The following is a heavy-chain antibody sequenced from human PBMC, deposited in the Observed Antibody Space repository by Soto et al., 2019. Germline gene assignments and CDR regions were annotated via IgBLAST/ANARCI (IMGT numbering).Heavy chain of an antibody. CDR3: ARLGSSGWYQGSYFDY. CDR1: GGSITRNNHF. CDR2: IQYGGTT. Sequence: QLQLQESGPGLVKASETLSLTCTVSGGSITRNNHFWGGIRQSPGKGMEWIGSIQYGGTTNYNPSLKRPVIMSAEASKKRFSLMMNSVTAADTAVYYCARLGSSGWYQGSYFDYWGQGTLVTVSS. J-gene: IGHJ4*02. V-gene: IGHV4-39*01. D-gene: IGHD6-19*01.